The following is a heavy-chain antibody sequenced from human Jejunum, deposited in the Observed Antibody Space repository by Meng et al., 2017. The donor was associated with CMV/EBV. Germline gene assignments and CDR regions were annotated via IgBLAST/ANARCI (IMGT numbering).Heavy chain of an antibody. Sequence: GFMFSSFNMNWVRQAPGKGLEWVASISSTSSYIYYADSLKGRFAISRDNAKNSLFLQMNSLRAEDTAVYYCANQLPWNYYYGMDLWGQGTTVTVSS. V-gene: IGHV3-21*01. CDR1: GFMFSSFN. D-gene: IGHD2-2*01. CDR3: ANQLPWNYYYGMDL. J-gene: IGHJ6*02. CDR2: ISSTSSYI.